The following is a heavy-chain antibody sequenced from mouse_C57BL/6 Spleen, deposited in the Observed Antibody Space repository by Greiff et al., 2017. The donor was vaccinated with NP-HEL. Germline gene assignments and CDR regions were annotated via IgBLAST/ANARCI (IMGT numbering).Heavy chain of an antibody. Sequence: EVQLQQSGPELVKPGASVKISCKASGYTFTDYYMNWVKQSHGKSLEWIGDINPNNGGTSYNQKFKGKATLTVDKSSSTAYMELRSLTSEDSAVYYCARFPLYGNSSMDYWGQGTSVTVSS. D-gene: IGHD2-1*01. CDR3: ARFPLYGNSSMDY. J-gene: IGHJ4*01. CDR2: INPNNGGT. CDR1: GYTFTDYY. V-gene: IGHV1-26*01.